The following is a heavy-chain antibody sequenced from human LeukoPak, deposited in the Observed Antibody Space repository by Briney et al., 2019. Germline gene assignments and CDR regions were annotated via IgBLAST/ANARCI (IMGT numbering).Heavy chain of an antibody. CDR2: IPGSGDDT. CDR1: GFTFSSYA. CDR3: ARVVATIRSYSDY. D-gene: IGHD5-12*01. V-gene: IGHV3-23*01. J-gene: IGHJ4*02. Sequence: GGSLRLSCAASGFTFSSYAMTWVRQAPGKGLDWVSAIPGSGDDTYYADSVKGRFTISRDNSKNTLYLQMNSLRADDTAVYFCARVVATIRSYSDYWGQGTLVTVSS.